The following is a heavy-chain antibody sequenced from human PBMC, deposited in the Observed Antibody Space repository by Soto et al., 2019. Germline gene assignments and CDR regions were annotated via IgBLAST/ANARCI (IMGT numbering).Heavy chain of an antibody. CDR1: GGTFSSYA. Sequence: SVKVSCKASGGTFSSYAIGWVRQAPGQGLEWMGGIIPIFGTANYAQKFQGRVTITADESTSTAYMELSSLRSEDTAVYYCARDSNPYYYDSSGYYWFDPWGQGTLVTVSS. CDR3: ARDSNPYYYDSSGYYWFDP. D-gene: IGHD3-22*01. J-gene: IGHJ5*02. V-gene: IGHV1-69*13. CDR2: IIPIFGTA.